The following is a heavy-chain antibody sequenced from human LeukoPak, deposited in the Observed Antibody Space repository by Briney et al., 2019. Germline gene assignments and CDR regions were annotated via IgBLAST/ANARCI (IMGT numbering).Heavy chain of an antibody. D-gene: IGHD3-22*01. Sequence: SVKVSCKASGGTFSSYAISWVRQAPGQGLEWMGGIIPIFGTANYAQKFQGRVTITADESTSIAYMELSSLRSEDTAVYYCARNRWGGRYYYDSSGSYWGQGTLVTVSS. V-gene: IGHV1-69*13. J-gene: IGHJ4*02. CDR2: IIPIFGTA. CDR3: ARNRWGGRYYYDSSGSY. CDR1: GGTFSSYA.